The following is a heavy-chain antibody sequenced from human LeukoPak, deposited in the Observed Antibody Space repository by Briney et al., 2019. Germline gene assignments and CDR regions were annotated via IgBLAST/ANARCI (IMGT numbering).Heavy chain of an antibody. Sequence: PSETLSLTCAVYGGSFSGYYWSWIRQPPGKGLEWIGEINHSGSTNHNPSLKSRVTISVDTSKNQFSLKLSSVTAADTAVYYCATSGYSSSSGIDYWGQGTLVTVSS. J-gene: IGHJ4*02. CDR2: INHSGST. V-gene: IGHV4-34*01. CDR3: ATSGYSSSSGIDY. D-gene: IGHD6-13*01. CDR1: GGSFSGYY.